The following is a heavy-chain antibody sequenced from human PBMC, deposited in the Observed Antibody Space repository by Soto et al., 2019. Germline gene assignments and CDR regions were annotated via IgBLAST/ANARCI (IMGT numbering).Heavy chain of an antibody. Sequence: SVKVSCKASGGSLSNYGISWVRQAPGQGLEWMGAIIPVFGTPNYAQKFQDRVTITADESTTTVYMEVRSLTSEDTAVYYCARGGHVVVVTAAFDYWGRGTLVTVSS. D-gene: IGHD2-21*02. J-gene: IGHJ4*02. V-gene: IGHV1-69*13. CDR2: IIPVFGTP. CDR3: ARGGHVVVVTAAFDY. CDR1: GGSLSNYG.